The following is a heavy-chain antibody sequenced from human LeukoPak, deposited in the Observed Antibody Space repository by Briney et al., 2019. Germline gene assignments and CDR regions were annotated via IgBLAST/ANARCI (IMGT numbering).Heavy chain of an antibody. Sequence: PGGSLRLSXAASGFTFSGSTMSWVRQAPGKGLEWVSGISGSGGTTRHADSVKGRFTISRDNSKNTLYLQMNSLRAEDTAVYYCAKDRGIVVVPTLFDYWGQGTLVTVSS. J-gene: IGHJ4*02. D-gene: IGHD2-2*01. V-gene: IGHV3-23*01. CDR2: ISGSGGTT. CDR3: AKDRGIVVVPTLFDY. CDR1: GFTFSGST.